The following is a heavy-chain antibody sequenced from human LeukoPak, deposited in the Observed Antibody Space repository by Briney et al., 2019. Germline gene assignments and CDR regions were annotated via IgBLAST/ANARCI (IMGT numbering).Heavy chain of an antibody. D-gene: IGHD6-25*01. J-gene: IGHJ5*02. CDR1: GGSISSSGYY. Sequence: SQTLSLTCTVSGGSISSSGYYWSWIRQAPGSGLEWIGEIDHSVSTTYKPSLKSRVTMSLDTSKNQFSLRLSSVTDADTAVYFCARGQFIAAANNWFDPWGQGTLVTVSS. CDR2: IDHSVST. V-gene: IGHV4-39*07. CDR3: ARGQFIAAANNWFDP.